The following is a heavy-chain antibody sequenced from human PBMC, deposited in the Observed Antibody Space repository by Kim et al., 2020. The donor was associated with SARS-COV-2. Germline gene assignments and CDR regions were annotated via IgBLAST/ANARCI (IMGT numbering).Heavy chain of an antibody. J-gene: IGHJ4*01. CDR2: ISYDGSSK. Sequence: GGSLRLSCAASGFTFSSSGMHWVRQAPGKGLEWVAVISYDGSSKYYADSVKGRFTISRDNSKNTLYLQMNSLRAEDTAVYYCVKNYDSSGYYDEWGFDYWGHGTLVTVSS. CDR1: GFTFSSSG. D-gene: IGHD3-22*01. V-gene: IGHV3-30*18. CDR3: VKNYDSSGYYDEWGFDY.